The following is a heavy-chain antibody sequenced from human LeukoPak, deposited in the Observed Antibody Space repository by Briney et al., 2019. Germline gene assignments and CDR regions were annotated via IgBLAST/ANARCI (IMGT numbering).Heavy chain of an antibody. J-gene: IGHJ5*02. CDR1: GFTFSSYS. CDR2: ISSSSSYV. CDR3: ARETYYSGSGSGGWLDP. V-gene: IGHV3-21*01. Sequence: PGGSLRLSCAASGFTFSSYSMNWVRQAPGKGLEWVSSISSSSSYVYYADSVKGRFTISRDNAKDSLFLQMNSLRAEDAAIYFCARETYYSGSGSGGWLDPWGQGSLVTVSS. D-gene: IGHD3-10*01.